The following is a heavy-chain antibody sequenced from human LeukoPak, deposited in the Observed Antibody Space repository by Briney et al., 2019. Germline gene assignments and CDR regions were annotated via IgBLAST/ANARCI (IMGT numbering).Heavy chain of an antibody. CDR3: ATLRLIIDY. V-gene: IGHV3-21*01. J-gene: IGHJ4*02. Sequence: GGSLRLSCAASGFTVSSNYMSWVRQAPGKGLEWVSSISSSSSYIYYADSVKGRFTISRDNAKNSLYLQMNSLRAEDTAVYYCATLRLIIDYWGQGTLVTVSS. CDR2: ISSSSSYI. CDR1: GFTVSSNY. D-gene: IGHD3-16*01.